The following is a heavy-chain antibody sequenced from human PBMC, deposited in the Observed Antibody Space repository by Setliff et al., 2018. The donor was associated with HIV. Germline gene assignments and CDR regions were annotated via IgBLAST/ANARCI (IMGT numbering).Heavy chain of an antibody. J-gene: IGHJ3*02. Sequence: GGSLRLSCAASGFTFSNYAMSWVRQAPGKGLEWVSSISLAGDTFYADSVKGRFTISRDNSKNTLSLQMNSLRAEDTALYYCVKSLGEHGTLYGSDIWGQGTMVTVSS. V-gene: IGHV3-23*01. CDR3: VKSLGEHGTLYGSDI. CDR2: ISLAGDT. CDR1: GFTFSNYA.